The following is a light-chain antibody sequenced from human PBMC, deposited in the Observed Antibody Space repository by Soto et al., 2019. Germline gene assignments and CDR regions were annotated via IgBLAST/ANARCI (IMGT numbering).Light chain of an antibody. CDR3: QQSYSTPFT. V-gene: IGKV1-39*01. CDR2: AAS. Sequence: DIQMTQSPSSLSASVGDRVTITCRASQSISSYLNWHQQKPGKAPKLLIYAASSLKSGIPSRFSGSGSGTDFTLTTISLQPEAFATYYCQQSYSTPFTVGPGTKVDIK. CDR1: QSISSY. J-gene: IGKJ3*01.